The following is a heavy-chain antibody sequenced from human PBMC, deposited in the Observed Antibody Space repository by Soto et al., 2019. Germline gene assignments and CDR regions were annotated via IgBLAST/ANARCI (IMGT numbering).Heavy chain of an antibody. V-gene: IGHV3-23*01. J-gene: IGHJ4*02. Sequence: PGGSLRLSCAASGFTFSSYAMSWVRQAPGKGLEWVSAISGSGGSTYYADSVKGRFTISRDNSKNTLYLQMNSLRAEDTAVYYCAKGRIQRVSSAYYFDYWGQGTLVTVSS. D-gene: IGHD5-18*01. CDR2: ISGSGGST. CDR3: AKGRIQRVSSAYYFDY. CDR1: GFTFSSYA.